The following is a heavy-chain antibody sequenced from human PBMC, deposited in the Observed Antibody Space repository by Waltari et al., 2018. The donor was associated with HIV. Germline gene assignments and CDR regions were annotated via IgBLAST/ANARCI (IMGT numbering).Heavy chain of an antibody. Sequence: QVQLQQWGTGLLTPSETLSLTCAVYGGSFSGYYWSWIRQPPGKGLEWIGEMNKSGAANYNPSLKSRVTISVDTSKDQFSLRLSSLTAADTAVYYCASSYCSSIGCLDYWGQGTLVTVSS. J-gene: IGHJ4*02. CDR2: MNKSGAA. CDR1: GGSFSGYY. CDR3: ASSYCSSIGCLDY. D-gene: IGHD2-2*01. V-gene: IGHV4-34*01.